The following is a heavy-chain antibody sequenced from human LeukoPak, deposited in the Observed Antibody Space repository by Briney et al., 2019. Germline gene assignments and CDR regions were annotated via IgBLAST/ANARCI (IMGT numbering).Heavy chain of an antibody. Sequence: VASVTVSCKVSGYILTESSMHWVRPAPGRGREWMGGFDPEDGETMYALKFQGRVTTTTDESTSTASMELSSLRSEDTAVYFCAREQRYFDWLHRRGYFDYGAQGPRVTVPS. D-gene: IGHD3-9*01. V-gene: IGHV1-24*01. CDR3: AREQRYFDWLHRRGYFDY. CDR1: GYILTESS. J-gene: IGHJ4*02. CDR2: FDPEDGET.